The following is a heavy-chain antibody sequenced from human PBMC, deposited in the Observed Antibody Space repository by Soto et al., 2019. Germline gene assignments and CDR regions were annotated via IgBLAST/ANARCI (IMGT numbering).Heavy chain of an antibody. D-gene: IGHD1-1*01. CDR3: ASHDPGARFDP. J-gene: IGHJ5*02. V-gene: IGHV1-2*02. CDR1: RYIFTAYF. Sequence: QVPLVQSGAEAKKPGASVKVSCKAPRYIFTAYFMHWVRQAPGQGLEWMGWINPNNGATHYGLSFQGRVTMTRDTSISTAYMELSSLRSDDTAVYYCASHDPGARFDPWGQGTLVIVSS. CDR2: INPNNGAT.